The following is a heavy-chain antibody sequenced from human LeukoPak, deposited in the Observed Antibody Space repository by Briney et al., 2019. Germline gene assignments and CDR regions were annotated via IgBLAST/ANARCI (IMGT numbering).Heavy chain of an antibody. Sequence: GSVKVSCKASAYTSPNYGITWVRQAPGRGLEWMGWISTYNGNTQYAQKFQGRVTMTTDTPTKTVYMELRSLRSNDTAVYYCALPAKGAFFYYYMEVWGKGTTATVPS. CDR2: ISTYNGNT. CDR1: AYTSPNYG. D-gene: IGHD2-2*01. V-gene: IGHV1-18*01. J-gene: IGHJ6*03. CDR3: ALPAKGAFFYYYMEV.